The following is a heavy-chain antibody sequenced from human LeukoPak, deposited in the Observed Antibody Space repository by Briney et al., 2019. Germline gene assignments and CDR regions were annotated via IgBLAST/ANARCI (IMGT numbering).Heavy chain of an antibody. CDR2: ISTSGNYI. Sequence: GGSLRLSCASSGITFSSYTMDWVRQAPGKGLEWVSSISTSGNYIYYADSVKGRFTISRDNAKNSVYLQMDSLRAEDTAVYYCARDYYCSGGSCYSPDYDYWGQGTQVTVSS. CDR1: GITFSSYT. CDR3: ARDYYCSGGSCYSPDYDY. V-gene: IGHV3-21*01. D-gene: IGHD2-15*01. J-gene: IGHJ4*02.